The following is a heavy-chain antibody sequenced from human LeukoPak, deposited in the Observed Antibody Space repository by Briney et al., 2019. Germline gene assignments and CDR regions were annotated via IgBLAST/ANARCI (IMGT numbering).Heavy chain of an antibody. J-gene: IGHJ5*02. Sequence: SETLSLTCTVSGGSISSGGYYWSWIRQHPGKGLEWIGYIYYSGSTYYNPSLKSRVTISVDTSKNQFSLKLSSVTAADTAVYYCARAPNFDYGGLASRAWDNWFDPWGQGTLVTVSS. CDR1: GGSISSGGYY. V-gene: IGHV4-31*03. D-gene: IGHD4-23*01. CDR2: IYYSGST. CDR3: ARAPNFDYGGLASRAWDNWFDP.